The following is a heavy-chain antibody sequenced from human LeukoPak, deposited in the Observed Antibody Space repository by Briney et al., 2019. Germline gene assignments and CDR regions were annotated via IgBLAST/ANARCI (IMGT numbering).Heavy chain of an antibody. CDR1: GGTFSSYA. J-gene: IGHJ4*02. V-gene: IGHV1-69*01. D-gene: IGHD3-10*01. CDR3: ARVIEVRGVILGALDY. Sequence: SVKVSCKASGGTFSSYAISGVRQAPGQGGEWMGGIIPIFGTANYAQKFQGRVTITADESTSTAYMELSSLRSEDTAVYYCARVIEVRGVILGALDYWGQGTLVTVSS. CDR2: IIPIFGTA.